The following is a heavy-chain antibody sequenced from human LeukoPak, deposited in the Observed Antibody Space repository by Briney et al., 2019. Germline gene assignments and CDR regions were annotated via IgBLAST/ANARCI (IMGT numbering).Heavy chain of an antibody. CDR3: AREGYFDY. J-gene: IGHJ4*02. CDR2: ISYDGSNK. CDR1: GITLSSYA. Sequence: GGSLRLSCAASGITLSSYAMHWVRQAPGKGLEWVAVISYDGSNKYYADSVKGRFTISRDNSKNTLYLQMNSLRAEDTAVYYCAREGYFDYWGQGTLVTVSS. V-gene: IGHV3-30-3*01.